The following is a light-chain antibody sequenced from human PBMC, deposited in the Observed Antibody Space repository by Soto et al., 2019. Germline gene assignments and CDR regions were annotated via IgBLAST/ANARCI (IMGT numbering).Light chain of an antibody. Sequence: DTVMTQSPDSLAVSLGERATINYKSSQSVLYSSNNMNYLSWYQQKPGQPPKLLIYWASTRESGVPDRFSGSGSGTDFTLTISSVQAEDVAVYYCLQHYNTPPYSFGQGTKLEIK. CDR3: LQHYNTPPYS. J-gene: IGKJ2*03. CDR2: WAS. V-gene: IGKV4-1*01. CDR1: QSVLYSSNNMNY.